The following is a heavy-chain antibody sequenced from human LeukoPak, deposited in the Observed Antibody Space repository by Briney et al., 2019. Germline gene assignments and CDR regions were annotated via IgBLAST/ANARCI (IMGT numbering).Heavy chain of an antibody. CDR3: ARIRVGYFDY. V-gene: IGHV4-39*01. D-gene: IGHD3-16*01. Sequence: SETLSLTCTVSGGSISSSSYYWGWIRQPPAKGLEWIGSIYYSGSTYYNPSLKSRVTISVDTSKNQFSLKLSSVTAADTAVYYCARIRVGYFDYWGQGTLVTVSS. J-gene: IGHJ4*02. CDR1: GGSISSSSYY. CDR2: IYYSGST.